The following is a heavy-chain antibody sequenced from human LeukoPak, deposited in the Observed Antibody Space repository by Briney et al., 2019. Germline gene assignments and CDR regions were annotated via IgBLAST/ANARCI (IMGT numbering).Heavy chain of an antibody. CDR3: ARDPGTGTTTLRDNWFDP. V-gene: IGHV3-74*01. Sequence: GGSLRLSCAASGFTFSSYWMHWLRQAPGKGLVWVSRINSDGSSTSYADSVKGRFTISRDNAKNTLYLQTNSLRAEDTAVYYCARDPGTGTTTLRDNWFDPWGQGTLVTVSS. CDR1: GFTFSSYW. D-gene: IGHD1-1*01. CDR2: INSDGSST. J-gene: IGHJ5*02.